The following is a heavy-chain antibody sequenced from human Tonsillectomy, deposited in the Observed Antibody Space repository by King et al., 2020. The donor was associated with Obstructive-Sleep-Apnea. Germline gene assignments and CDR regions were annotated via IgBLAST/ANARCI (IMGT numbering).Heavy chain of an antibody. V-gene: IGHV3-33*01. J-gene: IGHJ4*02. CDR1: GFTFSSYG. D-gene: IGHD6-19*01. Sequence: VQLVESGGGVVQPGRSLRLSCAASGFTFSSYGMHWVRQAPGKGLEWVAVIWYDGSNKYYADSVKGRFTISRDNSKNTLYLQVNSLRAEDTAVYYCARDPGYSSGPFDYWGQGTLVTVSS. CDR2: IWYDGSNK. CDR3: ARDPGYSSGPFDY.